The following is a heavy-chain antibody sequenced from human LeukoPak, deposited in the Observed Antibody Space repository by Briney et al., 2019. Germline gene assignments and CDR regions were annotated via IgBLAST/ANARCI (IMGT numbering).Heavy chain of an antibody. CDR2: ISGSGGST. V-gene: IGHV3-23*01. CDR1: GFTFSSYA. Sequence: PGGSLRLSCAASGFTFSSYAMSWVRQAPGKGLEWVSAISGSGGSTYYADSVKGRFTISRDNSKNTLYLQMNSLRAEDTAVYYCARATGYSTVEYFQHWGQGTLVTVSS. CDR3: ARATGYSTVEYFQH. D-gene: IGHD6-13*01. J-gene: IGHJ1*01.